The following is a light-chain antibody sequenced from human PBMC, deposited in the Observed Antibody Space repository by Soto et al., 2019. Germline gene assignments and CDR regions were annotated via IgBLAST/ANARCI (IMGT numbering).Light chain of an antibody. CDR2: DAS. J-gene: IGKJ1*01. V-gene: IGKV1-5*01. CDR3: QQYVTAFRT. CDR1: QSINNW. Sequence: DIQMTQSPSTLSASIGDRVTITCRASQSINNWLAWYQQKPGKAPKLLIYDASSLESGVPSRFSGSGSGTEFTLTISSLQPDDLATYYCQQYVTAFRTFGQGTKVDIK.